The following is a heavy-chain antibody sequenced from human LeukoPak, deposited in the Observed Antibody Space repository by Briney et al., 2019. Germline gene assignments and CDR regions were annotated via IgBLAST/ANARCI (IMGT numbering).Heavy chain of an antibody. J-gene: IGHJ5*02. CDR3: ARGGRFLEWLKSPFDP. CDR1: GGPFSGYY. D-gene: IGHD3-3*01. V-gene: IGHV4-34*01. CDR2: INHSGST. Sequence: SETLSLTCAVYGGPFSGYYWSWIRQPPGKGLEWIGEINHSGSTNYNPSLKSRVTISVDTSKNQFSLKLSSVTAADTAVYYCARGGRFLEWLKSPFDPWGQGTLVTVSS.